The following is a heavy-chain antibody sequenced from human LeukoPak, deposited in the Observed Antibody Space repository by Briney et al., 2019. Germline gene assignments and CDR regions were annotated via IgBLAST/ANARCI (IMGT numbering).Heavy chain of an antibody. CDR2: ISSSGSTI. CDR3: ARELDLYNWNYGGGYYFDY. D-gene: IGHD1-7*01. J-gene: IGHJ4*02. CDR1: GFTFSSYE. V-gene: IGHV3-48*03. Sequence: AGGSLRLSCAASGFTFSSYEMNWVRQAPGKGLEWVSYISSSGSTIYYADSVKGRFTIFRDNAKNSLYLQMNSLRAEDTAVYYCARELDLYNWNYGGGYYFDYWGQGTLVTVSS.